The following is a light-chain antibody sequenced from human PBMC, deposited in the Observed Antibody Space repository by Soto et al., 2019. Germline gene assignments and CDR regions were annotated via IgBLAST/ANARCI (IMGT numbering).Light chain of an antibody. J-gene: IGKJ4*01. V-gene: IGKV3-15*01. CDR1: QTVSSN. Sequence: EIVMTQSPATLSVSPGERATLSCRASQTVSSNLAWYQQKPGQAPRLLIHGASTRATGIPARLSGSGSGTEFTLTISSLQSEDFAVYYCQQYNSWPLTFGGGTKVEIK. CDR3: QQYNSWPLT. CDR2: GAS.